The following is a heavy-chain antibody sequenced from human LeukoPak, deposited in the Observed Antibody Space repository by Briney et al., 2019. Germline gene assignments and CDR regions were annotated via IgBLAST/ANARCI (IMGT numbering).Heavy chain of an antibody. J-gene: IGHJ4*02. D-gene: IGHD3-10*01. CDR1: GFTFSSYS. Sequence: GGSLRLSCAASGFTFSSYSMNWVRRAPGKGLEWVSYISSSSSTIYYADSVKGRFTISRDNAKNSLYLQMNSLRAEDTAVYYCASAPAVRVLYWGQGTLVTVSS. CDR2: ISSSSSTI. V-gene: IGHV3-48*01. CDR3: ASAPAVRVLY.